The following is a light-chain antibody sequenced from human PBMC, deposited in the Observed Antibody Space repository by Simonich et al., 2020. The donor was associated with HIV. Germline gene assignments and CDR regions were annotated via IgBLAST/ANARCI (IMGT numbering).Light chain of an antibody. Sequence: IVMTQSPLSLHVTPGEPASISCRSSQSLLHRNGYNHFDWYLQKPGHSPQLLIYLGSNRASGVPDRFSGSGSGTDFTLKISRVEAEDVGVYYCMQALQTPRTFGQGTKVEIK. CDR2: LGS. V-gene: IGKV2-28*01. CDR1: QSLLHRNGYNH. J-gene: IGKJ1*01. CDR3: MQALQTPRT.